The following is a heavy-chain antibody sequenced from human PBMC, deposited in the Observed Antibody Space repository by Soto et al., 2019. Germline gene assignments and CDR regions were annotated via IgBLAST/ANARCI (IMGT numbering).Heavy chain of an antibody. V-gene: IGHV3-72*01. Sequence: EVQLVESGGGLVQPGGSLRLSCAASGFTFSDHYMDWVRQAPGKGLEWVGRSKNKADRYTTEYAASVKGRLTISRDGFKISLFLQMNSLNTEGTAVYYCTVWGSGNDFGAAWGQGILVTVSS. CDR2: SKNKADRYTT. CDR1: GFTFSDHY. J-gene: IGHJ4*02. D-gene: IGHD3-10*01. CDR3: TVWGSGNDFGAA.